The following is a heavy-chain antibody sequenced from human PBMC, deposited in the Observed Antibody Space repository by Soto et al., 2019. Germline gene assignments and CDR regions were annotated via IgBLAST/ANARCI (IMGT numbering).Heavy chain of an antibody. CDR1: GFTFSSYS. Sequence: EVQLVESGGGLVQPGGSLRLSCAASGFTFSSYSMNWVRQAPGKGLEWVSYISSSSSTIYYADSVKGRFTISRDNAKNALYLQMNRLRDEDTAVYYCAREGGNLNWFAPWGQGTLVTVSS. V-gene: IGHV3-48*02. CDR3: AREGGNLNWFAP. CDR2: ISSSSSTI. D-gene: IGHD1-26*01. J-gene: IGHJ5*02.